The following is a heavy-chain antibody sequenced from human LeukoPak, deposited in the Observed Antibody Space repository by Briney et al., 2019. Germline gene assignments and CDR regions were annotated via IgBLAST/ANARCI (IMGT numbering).Heavy chain of an antibody. J-gene: IGHJ4*02. CDR1: GFTFSSYE. V-gene: IGHV3-48*03. CDR3: ARDNYGGNLDY. D-gene: IGHD4-23*01. Sequence: PGGSLRLSCAVSGFTFSSYEMNWVRQAPGKGLEWVSYISSSASTIYYADSVKGRFTISRDNAKNSLYLQMNSLRVEDTAVYYCARDNYGGNLDYWGQGTLVTVSS. CDR2: ISSSASTI.